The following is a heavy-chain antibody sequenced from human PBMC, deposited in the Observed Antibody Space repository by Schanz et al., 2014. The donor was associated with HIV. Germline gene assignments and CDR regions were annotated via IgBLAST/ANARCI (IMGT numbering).Heavy chain of an antibody. D-gene: IGHD3-16*01. CDR3: ARALGRFRLYHLDY. CDR2: IWDDGSNK. Sequence: QVQLVESGGGVVQPGRFLTLSCAASGFTFSTSGMHWVRQVPPRGLEGVEMIWDDGSNKFYADSGKGRFTISRDNSKNTLFLQMNSLRAEDTAVYYCARALGRFRLYHLDYWGQGTLVTVSS. J-gene: IGHJ4*02. V-gene: IGHV3-33*02. CDR1: GFTFSTSG.